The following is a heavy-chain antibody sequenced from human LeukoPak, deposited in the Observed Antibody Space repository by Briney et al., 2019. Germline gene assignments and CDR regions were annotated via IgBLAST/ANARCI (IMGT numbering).Heavy chain of an antibody. CDR2: IYDSGST. J-gene: IGHJ4*02. Sequence: SETLSLTCTVSGGSISRYYWSWIRQPPGKGLEWIGYIYDSGSTNYNPSLKSRVTISVDTSKNQFSLKLSSVTAADTAVYYCARTSSGWSSPFDYWGQGTLVTVSS. D-gene: IGHD6-19*01. V-gene: IGHV4-4*08. CDR1: GGSISRYY. CDR3: ARTSSGWSSPFDY.